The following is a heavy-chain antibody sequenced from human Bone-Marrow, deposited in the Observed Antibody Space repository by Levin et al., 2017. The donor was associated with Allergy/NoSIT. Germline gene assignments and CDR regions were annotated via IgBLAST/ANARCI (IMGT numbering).Heavy chain of an antibody. V-gene: IGHV3-23*01. CDR2: ISGSGSST. J-gene: IGHJ4*02. CDR1: GFTFSSYA. Sequence: GGSLRLSCAASGFTFSSYAMSWVRQAPGKGLEWVSAISGSGSSTYYADSVKGRFTISRDNSTNTLYLQMNSLRAEDTAVYYCAKDLGYSSSGGVDYWGQGTLVTVSS. D-gene: IGHD6-6*01. CDR3: AKDLGYSSSGGVDY.